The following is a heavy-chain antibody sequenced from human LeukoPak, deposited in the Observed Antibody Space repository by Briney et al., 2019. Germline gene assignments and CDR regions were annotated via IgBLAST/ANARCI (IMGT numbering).Heavy chain of an antibody. V-gene: IGHV3-7*01. Sequence: GGSLRLSRAASGFTFSRYWMSWVRQAPGKGLEWVANIKQDGSEKYYVDSVKGRFTISRDNAKNSLYLQMNSLRDEDMAVYYCARLDWNYVFFEYWGQGTLVTVSS. J-gene: IGHJ4*02. CDR3: ARLDWNYVFFEY. CDR1: GFTFSRYW. D-gene: IGHD1-7*01. CDR2: IKQDGSEK.